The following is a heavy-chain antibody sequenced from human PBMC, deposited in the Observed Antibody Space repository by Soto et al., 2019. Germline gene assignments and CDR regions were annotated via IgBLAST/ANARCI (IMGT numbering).Heavy chain of an antibody. V-gene: IGHV4-34*01. D-gene: IGHD3-3*01. CDR1: GGSFSGYY. CDR3: ARERVRYDFWSAYNDAFDI. J-gene: IGHJ3*02. Sequence: SETLSLTCAVYGGSFSGYYWSWIRQPPGKGLEWIGEINHSGSTNYNPSLKSRVTISVDTSKNQFSLKLSSVTAADTAVYYCARERVRYDFWSAYNDAFDIWGQGTMVTVSS. CDR2: INHSGST.